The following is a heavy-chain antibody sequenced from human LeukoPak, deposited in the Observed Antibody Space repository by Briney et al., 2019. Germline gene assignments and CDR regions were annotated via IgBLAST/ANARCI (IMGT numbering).Heavy chain of an antibody. CDR2: ISNDGTTE. CDR3: AGTTGSYYYYYMDV. Sequence: GGSLRLSCVASGFNFSPYAVHWVRQAPGKGLEWVAIISNDGTTESYTDSVKGRFTISRDNFKNTLYLQMNSLRVEDTALYYCAGTTGSYYYYYMDVWGKGTTVTVSS. V-gene: IGHV3-30-3*01. D-gene: IGHD1-1*01. CDR1: GFNFSPYA. J-gene: IGHJ6*03.